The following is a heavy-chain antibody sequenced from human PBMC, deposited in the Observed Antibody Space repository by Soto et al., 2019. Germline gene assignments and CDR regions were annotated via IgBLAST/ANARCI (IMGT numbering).Heavy chain of an antibody. Sequence: GASVKVSCKASGYTFTSYYMHWVRQAPGQGLEWMGIINPSGGSTSYAQKFQGRVTMTRDTSTSTVYMELSSLRSEDTAVYYCARESPYPNYDILTGYPHFDYWGQGTLVTVSS. D-gene: IGHD3-9*01. V-gene: IGHV1-46*01. J-gene: IGHJ4*02. CDR1: GYTFTSYY. CDR3: ARESPYPNYDILTGYPHFDY. CDR2: INPSGGST.